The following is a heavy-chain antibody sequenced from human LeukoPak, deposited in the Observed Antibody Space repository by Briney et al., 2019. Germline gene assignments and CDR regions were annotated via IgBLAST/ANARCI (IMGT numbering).Heavy chain of an antibody. CDR1: GGSISSSSYY. V-gene: IGHV4-39*07. J-gene: IGHJ6*03. CDR2: IYYSGST. CDR3: ARGPHYYGIPLSYYYYMDV. D-gene: IGHD3-10*01. Sequence: SETLSLTCTVSGGSISSSSYYWGWIRQPPGKGLEWIGSIYYSGSTYYNPSLKSRVTISVDTSKNQFSLKLSSVTAADTAVYYCARGPHYYGIPLSYYYYMDVWGKGTTVTVSS.